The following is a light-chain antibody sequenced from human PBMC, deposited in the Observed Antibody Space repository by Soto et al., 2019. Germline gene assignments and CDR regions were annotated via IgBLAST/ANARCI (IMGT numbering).Light chain of an antibody. CDR3: QQYNNWPGT. CDR2: GAS. J-gene: IGKJ1*01. CDR1: QSVSTN. Sequence: TVMTHSPSTLSVSPGERATLSCRASQSVSTNLAWYQHKPGQAPRLLISGASTRATGLPARFSGSGSGTEFTLTISSLQSEDFAVYYCQQYNNWPGTFGQGTKVDIK. V-gene: IGKV3-15*01.